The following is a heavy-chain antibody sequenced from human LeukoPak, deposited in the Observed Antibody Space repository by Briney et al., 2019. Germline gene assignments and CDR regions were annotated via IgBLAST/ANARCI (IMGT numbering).Heavy chain of an antibody. D-gene: IGHD6-19*01. CDR2: ISGHNGNT. V-gene: IGHV1-18*04. CDR1: GYTFTSYG. J-gene: IGHJ4*02. CDR3: ARVWGPVAGVIDH. Sequence: ASVKVSFKASGYTFTSYGITWVRQAPGQGLEWMGWISGHNGNTKYAQKIQGRVTLTRDRSTSTAYMELRSLRSDDTAVYYCARVWGPVAGVIDHWGQGTLVTVSS.